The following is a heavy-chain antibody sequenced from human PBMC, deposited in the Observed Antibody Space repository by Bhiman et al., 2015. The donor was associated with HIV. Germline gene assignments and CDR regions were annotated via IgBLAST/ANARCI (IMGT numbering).Heavy chain of an antibody. CDR2: IYSGGST. CDR3: ASSPRGYSGPWGFDY. CDR1: GFTVSSNY. V-gene: IGHV3-53*01. Sequence: EVQLVESGGGLIQPGGSLRLSCAASGFTVSSNYMSWVRQAPGKGLEWVSVIYSGGSTYYADSVKGRFTISRDNSKNTLYLQMNSLRAEDTAVYYCASSPRGYSGPWGFDYWGQGTLVTVSS. D-gene: IGHD5-12*01. J-gene: IGHJ4*02.